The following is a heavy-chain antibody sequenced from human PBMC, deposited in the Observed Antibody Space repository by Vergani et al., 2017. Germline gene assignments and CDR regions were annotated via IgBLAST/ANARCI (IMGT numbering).Heavy chain of an antibody. J-gene: IGHJ6*03. CDR2: MNPNSGTT. V-gene: IGHV1-8*02. Sequence: QVQLVESGGGVVQPGRSLRLSCAASGFTFSSYAMHWVRQAPGQGLEWMGWMNPNSGTTGYAQKFQGRVTMTRNTSINTAYMELSRLSFEDAAVYYCARSTDYPDDYVSSDYFRRTLDVWGKGTTVTVS. CDR3: ARSTDYPDDYVSSDYFRRTLDV. D-gene: IGHD4/OR15-4a*01. CDR1: GFTFSSYA.